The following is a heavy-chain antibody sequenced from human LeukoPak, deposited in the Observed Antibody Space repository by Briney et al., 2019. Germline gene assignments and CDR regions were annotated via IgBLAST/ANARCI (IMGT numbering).Heavy chain of an antibody. V-gene: IGHV5-51*01. CDR1: GYRFTDYW. CDR2: IYPGDSDT. J-gene: IGHJ6*02. D-gene: IGHD3-10*01. CDR3: ARGKGLTMVRGGNYYYGMDV. Sequence: GESLKISCKASGYRFTDYWIGWVRQMPGKGLEWMGIIYPGDSDTRYSPSFQGQVTISADKSISTAYLQWSSLKASDTVMYYCARGKGLTMVRGGNYYYGMDVWGQGTTVTVSS.